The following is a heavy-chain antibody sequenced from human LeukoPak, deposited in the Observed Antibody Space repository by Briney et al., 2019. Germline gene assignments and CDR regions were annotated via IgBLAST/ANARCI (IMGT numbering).Heavy chain of an antibody. V-gene: IGHV2-5*02. Sequence: SGPTLVKPTQTLTLTCTFSGFSLSTSGAGVGWIRRPPGKALEWLALIYWDDDKRYSPSLKSRLTITKDTSKNQVVLTMTNMDPVDTATYYCAQAYSSSWYLNWFDPWGQGTLVTVSS. D-gene: IGHD6-13*01. CDR3: AQAYSSSWYLNWFDP. J-gene: IGHJ5*02. CDR2: IYWDDDK. CDR1: GFSLSTSGAG.